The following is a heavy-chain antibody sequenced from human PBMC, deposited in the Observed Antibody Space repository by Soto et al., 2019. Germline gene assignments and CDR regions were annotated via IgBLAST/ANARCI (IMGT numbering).Heavy chain of an antibody. CDR3: ARDQITMVRGVIHYDAFDI. Sequence: GGALRLSCAAPGFPLRSYSMKWVRPAPGEGVGWVSYISSSSSTIYYADSVKGRFTISRDNAKNSLYLQMNSLRAEDTAVYYCARDQITMVRGVIHYDAFDIWGQGTMVTVSS. J-gene: IGHJ3*02. CDR2: ISSSSSTI. CDR1: GFPLRSYS. D-gene: IGHD3-10*01. V-gene: IGHV3-48*01.